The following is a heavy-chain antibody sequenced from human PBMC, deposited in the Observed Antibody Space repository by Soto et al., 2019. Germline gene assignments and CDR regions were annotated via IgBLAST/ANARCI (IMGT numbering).Heavy chain of an antibody. CDR2: INAGNGDT. J-gene: IGHJ5*02. D-gene: IGHD3-10*01. Sequence: SAELTCKASRDRFTSYSRRWVRQAPGQRHEWMGWINAGNGDTKYSEKFQGRATITRDTSANTAYMELSSLRSEDTAVYYCASERQFNYYGSGSYYGVFLDPWGQGTLVTVSS. V-gene: IGHV1-3*01. CDR1: RDRFTSYS. CDR3: ASERQFNYYGSGSYYGVFLDP.